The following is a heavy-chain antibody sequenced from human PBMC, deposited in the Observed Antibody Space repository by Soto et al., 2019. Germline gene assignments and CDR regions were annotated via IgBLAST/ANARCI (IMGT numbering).Heavy chain of an antibody. Sequence: GGSLRLSCTASGFSFRSYWMSWVRQAPGKGLKWVANIKQDGSEKYYVDSLKGRFTISRDNAKNSLYLQMNSLRAEDTAIYYCARVGYSSSLDFWGQGTLVTSPQ. V-gene: IGHV3-7*03. CDR3: ARVGYSSSLDF. CDR2: IKQDGSEK. D-gene: IGHD6-13*01. J-gene: IGHJ4*02. CDR1: GFSFRSYW.